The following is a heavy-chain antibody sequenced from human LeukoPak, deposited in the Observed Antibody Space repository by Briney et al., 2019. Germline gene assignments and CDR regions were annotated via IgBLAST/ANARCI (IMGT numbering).Heavy chain of an antibody. D-gene: IGHD6-19*01. CDR3: ARDQGEAHSSGWTPFDY. V-gene: IGHV3-30*04. J-gene: IGHJ4*02. CDR1: GFTLGVSA. CDR2: LAHDGSRT. Sequence: GRSLRLSCVVSGFTLGVSAVHWVRQAPGKGLEWLAVLAHDGSRTLYSESVKGRFTITRDNSKNTLYLQMDTLGPEDTAIYYCARDQGEAHSSGWTPFDYWGQGTLVTVSS.